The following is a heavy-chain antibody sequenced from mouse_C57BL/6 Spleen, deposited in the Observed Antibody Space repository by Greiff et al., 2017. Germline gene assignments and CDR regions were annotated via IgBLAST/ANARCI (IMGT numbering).Heavy chain of an antibody. CDR2: IDPENGDT. Sequence: VQLKESGAELVRPGASVKLSCTASGFNIKDDYMHWVKQRPEQGLEWIGWIDPENGDTEYASKFQGKATITADTSSNTAYLQLSSLTSEDTAVYYCTTLTTVADYWGQGTTLTVSS. CDR1: GFNIKDDY. J-gene: IGHJ2*01. D-gene: IGHD1-1*01. CDR3: TTLTTVADY. V-gene: IGHV14-4*01.